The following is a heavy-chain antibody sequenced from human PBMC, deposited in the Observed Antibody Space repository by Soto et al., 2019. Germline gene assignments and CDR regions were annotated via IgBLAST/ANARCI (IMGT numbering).Heavy chain of an antibody. CDR2: IDPSDSYT. J-gene: IGHJ6*02. CDR1: GYSFTSYW. V-gene: IGHV5-10-1*01. D-gene: IGHD2-2*01. CDR3: ARHPLGVVVVTAAIPVGYYYYGMDV. Sequence: PGESLKISCKGSGYSFTSYWISWVRQMPGKGLEWMGRIDPSDSYTNYSPSFQGHVTISADKSISTAYLQWSSLKASDTAMYYCARHPLGVVVVTAAIPVGYYYYGMDVWGQGTTVTVSS.